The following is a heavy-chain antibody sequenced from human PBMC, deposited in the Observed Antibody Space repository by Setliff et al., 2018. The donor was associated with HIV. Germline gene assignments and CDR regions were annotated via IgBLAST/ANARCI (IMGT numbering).Heavy chain of an antibody. J-gene: IGHJ3*01. D-gene: IGHD6-25*01. CDR2: ITSSSSTI. CDR1: GFTFTIYS. Sequence: LRLSFAASGFTFTIYSMDWVRLAPGKGLEWVSYITSSSSTIYYADSVKGRFTISRDDAKNSLYLQMNSLRAEDTAVYYCARGAATMAFDLWGQGTMVTVSS. V-gene: IGHV3-48*01. CDR3: ARGAATMAFDL.